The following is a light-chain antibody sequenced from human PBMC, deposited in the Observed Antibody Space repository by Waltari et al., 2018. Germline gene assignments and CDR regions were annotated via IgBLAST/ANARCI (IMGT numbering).Light chain of an antibody. V-gene: IGKV3-11*01. J-gene: IGKJ5*01. CDR2: DAS. CDR1: QSVSSY. CDR3: QQRSNWV. Sequence: DIVLTQSPATLSLSPGERATLSCRASQSVSSYLAWYQQKPGQAPRLLIYDASNRATGTPARFSGREAGTDFTLTSSSLEPEDFAVYYCQQRSNWVLGQGTRLEIK.